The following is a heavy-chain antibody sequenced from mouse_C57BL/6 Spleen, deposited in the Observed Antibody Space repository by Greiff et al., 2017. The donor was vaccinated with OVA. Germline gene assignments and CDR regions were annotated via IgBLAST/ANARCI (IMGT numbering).Heavy chain of an antibody. D-gene: IGHD2-5*01. J-gene: IGHJ4*01. CDR3: ARSDSNSYAMDY. Sequence: VQLQQSGPELVKPGASVKISCKASGYTFTDYYMNWVKQSHGKSLEWIGDINPNNGGTSYNQKFKGKATLTVDKSSSTAYMELRSLTSEDSAVYYCARSDSNSYAMDYWGQGTSVTVSS. V-gene: IGHV1-26*01. CDR2: INPNNGGT. CDR1: GYTFTDYY.